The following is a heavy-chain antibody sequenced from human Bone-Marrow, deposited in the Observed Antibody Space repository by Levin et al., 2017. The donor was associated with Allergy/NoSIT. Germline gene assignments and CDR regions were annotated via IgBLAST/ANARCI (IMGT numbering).Heavy chain of an antibody. D-gene: IGHD6-19*01. CDR3: ARGAETAVAGFDY. Sequence: RSQTLSLTCAVSGGSISSSNWWSWVRQPPGKGLEWIGEIYHSGSTNYNPSLKSRVTISVDKSKNQFSLKLSSVTAADTAVYYCARGAETAVAGFDYWGQGTLVTVSS. CDR2: IYHSGST. J-gene: IGHJ4*02. CDR1: GGSISSSNW. V-gene: IGHV4-4*02.